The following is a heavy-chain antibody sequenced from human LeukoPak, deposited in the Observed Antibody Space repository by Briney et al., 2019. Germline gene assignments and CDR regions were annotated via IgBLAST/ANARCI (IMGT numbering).Heavy chain of an antibody. CDR1: GFSFSNSW. D-gene: IGHD3-22*01. J-gene: IGHJ4*02. CDR2: IKYDGSEY. CDR3: ARGIDGYYDY. V-gene: IGHV3-7*01. Sequence: GGSPRLSCAASGFSFSNSWMSWVRQAPGKGLEWVANIKYDGSEYYYVDSVKGRFTISRDNAKNSLYQQMSSLRSEDTAVYYCARGIDGYYDYWGQGTLVTVSS.